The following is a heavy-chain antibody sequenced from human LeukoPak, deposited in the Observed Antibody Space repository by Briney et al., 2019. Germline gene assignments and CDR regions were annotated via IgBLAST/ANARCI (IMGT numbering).Heavy chain of an antibody. CDR1: GFTFTGYS. CDR3: ARARWLQLFGDY. CDR2: ITITSDKI. Sequence: GGSLRLSCAASGFTFTGYSMNGFRQAPGKGLEWVSYITITSDKIYYADSVKGRFTISRDNARNSLYLQMNSLRDEDTAVYYCARARWLQLFGDYWGQGTLVTVSS. V-gene: IGHV3-48*02. D-gene: IGHD5-24*01. J-gene: IGHJ4*02.